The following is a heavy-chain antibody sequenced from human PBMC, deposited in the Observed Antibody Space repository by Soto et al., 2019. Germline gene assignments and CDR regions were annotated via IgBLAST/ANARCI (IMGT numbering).Heavy chain of an antibody. D-gene: IGHD1-26*01. CDR3: AKERRVVGATGRDYYYYYGMDV. CDR1: GFTFSSYA. Sequence: EVQLVESGGGLVQPGGSLRLSCAASGFTFSSYAMSWVRQAPGKGLEWVSAISGSGGSTYYADSVKGRFTISRDNSKNTLYLQMNSLRAEDTAVYYCAKERRVVGATGRDYYYYYGMDVWGQGTTVTVSS. J-gene: IGHJ6*02. V-gene: IGHV3-23*04. CDR2: ISGSGGST.